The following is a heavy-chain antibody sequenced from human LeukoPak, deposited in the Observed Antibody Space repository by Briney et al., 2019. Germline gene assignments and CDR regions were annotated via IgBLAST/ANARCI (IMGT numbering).Heavy chain of an antibody. CDR2: INHSGST. V-gene: IGHV4-34*01. J-gene: IGHJ4*02. D-gene: IGHD3-9*01. CDR1: GGSFSGYY. Sequence: SETLSLACAIYGGSFSGYYWIWIREPPGKGLEWIGEINHSGSTNYNPSLKSRVTMSVDTSKNQFSLKLSSVTAADTAVYYCARSDFDWFVDYWGQGTLVTVSS. CDR3: ARSDFDWFVDY.